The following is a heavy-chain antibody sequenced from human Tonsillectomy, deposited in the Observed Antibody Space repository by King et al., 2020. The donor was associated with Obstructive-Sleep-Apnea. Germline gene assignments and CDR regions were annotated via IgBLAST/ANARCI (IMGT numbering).Heavy chain of an antibody. CDR2: ISSNSAYI. D-gene: IGHD3-10*01. Sequence: VQLVQSGGGLVKPGGSLRLSCAASGFIFSSYSMNWVRQAPGKGLEWVSSISSNSAYIYYADSVKGRFTISRDNAKNSLYLQMNTLRAEDTAVYYCARDLLSGNYIRWFDPWGQGTLVTVSP. V-gene: IGHV3-21*06. CDR1: GFIFSSYS. CDR3: ARDLLSGNYIRWFDP. J-gene: IGHJ5*02.